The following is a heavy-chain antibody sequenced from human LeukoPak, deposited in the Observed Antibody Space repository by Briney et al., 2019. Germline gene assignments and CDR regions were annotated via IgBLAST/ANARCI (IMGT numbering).Heavy chain of an antibody. CDR3: ARSGRGTYYYFDL. Sequence: ASVKVSCKASGYTFTGYYMHWVRQAPGQGLEWMGWINPNSGGTKYAQKFQGRVTMTRDTSISTAYMEVSRLRSDDTAVYYCARSGRGTYYYFDLWGQGTLVTVSS. CDR1: GYTFTGYY. J-gene: IGHJ4*02. V-gene: IGHV1-2*02. D-gene: IGHD1-26*01. CDR2: INPNSGGT.